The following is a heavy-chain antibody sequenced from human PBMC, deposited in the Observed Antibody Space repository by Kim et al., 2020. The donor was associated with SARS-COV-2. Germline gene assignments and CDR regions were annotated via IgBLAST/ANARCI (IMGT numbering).Heavy chain of an antibody. CDR3: AKAFRRSSSGWFDP. V-gene: IGHV3-23*01. D-gene: IGHD6-6*01. Sequence: ADSVKGRFTSSRDNSKNTLYLQMNSLRAEDTAVYYCAKAFRRSSSGWFDPWGQGTLVTVSS. J-gene: IGHJ5*02.